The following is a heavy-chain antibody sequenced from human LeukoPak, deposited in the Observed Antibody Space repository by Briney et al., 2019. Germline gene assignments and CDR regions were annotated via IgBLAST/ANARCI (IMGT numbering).Heavy chain of an antibody. Sequence: SVKVSCKASGGTFSSYAISWVRQAPGQGLEWMGRIIPILGIANYAQKFQGRVTITADKSTSTAYMELSSLRSEDTAVYYCAAELAYCGGDCYSGAEYFQHWGQGTLVTVSS. J-gene: IGHJ1*01. V-gene: IGHV1-69*04. D-gene: IGHD2-21*02. CDR2: IIPILGIA. CDR3: AAELAYCGGDCYSGAEYFQH. CDR1: GGTFSSYA.